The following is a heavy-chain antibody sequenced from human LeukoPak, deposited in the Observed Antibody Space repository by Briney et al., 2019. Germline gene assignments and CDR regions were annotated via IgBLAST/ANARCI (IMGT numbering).Heavy chain of an antibody. D-gene: IGHD2-21*02. CDR3: ARDLVVVVTAFNAFDI. V-gene: IGHV3-30*02. J-gene: IGHJ3*02. Sequence: GGSLRLSCAASGFTFSSYAMHWVPQAPGKGREWVTLIRYDGTNKYYADSVKGRFTISRDNSKNTLYLQMNSLRAEDTAVYYCARDLVVVVTAFNAFDIWGQGTMVTVSS. CDR1: GFTFSSYA. CDR2: IRYDGTNK.